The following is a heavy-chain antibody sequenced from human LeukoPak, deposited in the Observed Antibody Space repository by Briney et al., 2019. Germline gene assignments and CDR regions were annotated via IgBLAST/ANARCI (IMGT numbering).Heavy chain of an antibody. J-gene: IGHJ4*02. D-gene: IGHD6-6*01. CDR2: INHSGST. CDR1: GAPFSNYY. Sequence: SETLSLTCTVSGAPFSNYYWSWIRQPPGKGLEWIEEINHSGSTNYNPSLKSRVTISVDTSKNQFSLKLSSVTAADTAVYYCARRLIIAARLDYWGQGTLVTVSS. CDR3: ARRLIIAARLDY. V-gene: IGHV4-34*01.